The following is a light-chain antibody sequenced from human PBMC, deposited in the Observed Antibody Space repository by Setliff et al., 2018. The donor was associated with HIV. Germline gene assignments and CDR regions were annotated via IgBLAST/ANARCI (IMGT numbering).Light chain of an antibody. V-gene: IGLV2-14*01. CDR3: GSYTSTTSYV. Sequence: QSVLTQPPSASGSPGQSVAISCTGTSSDIGSHNHVSWYQQYPGKAPKLMIYEVSNRPSGVSDRFSGSKSGSTASLTISGLQAEDEADYYCGSYTSTTSYVFGSGTKVTVL. CDR2: EVS. J-gene: IGLJ1*01. CDR1: SSDIGSHNH.